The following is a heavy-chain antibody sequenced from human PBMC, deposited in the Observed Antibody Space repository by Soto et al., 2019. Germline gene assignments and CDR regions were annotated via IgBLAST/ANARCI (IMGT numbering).Heavy chain of an antibody. J-gene: IGHJ5*02. CDR1: GGSISSSSYY. Sequence: SETLSLTCTVSGGSISSSSYYWGWIRQPPGKGLEWIGSIYYSGSTYYNPSLKSRVTISVDTSKNQFSLKLSSVTAADTAVYYCARNQELLWFGEEKLNWFDPWGQGTLVTVSS. V-gene: IGHV4-39*01. D-gene: IGHD3-10*01. CDR2: IYYSGST. CDR3: ARNQELLWFGEEKLNWFDP.